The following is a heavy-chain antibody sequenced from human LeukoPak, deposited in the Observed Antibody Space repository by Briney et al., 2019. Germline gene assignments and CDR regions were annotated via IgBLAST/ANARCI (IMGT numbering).Heavy chain of an antibody. V-gene: IGHV3-23*01. CDR3: AREESDFWSGYYTHNWFDT. Sequence: GGTLRLSCAASGFTFSSYGMNWVRQAPGKGLEWVSAISGSGGSTYYADSVKGRFTISRDNSKNTLYLQMNSLRAEDTAVYYCAREESDFWSGYYTHNWFDTWGQGTLVTVSS. J-gene: IGHJ5*02. CDR2: ISGSGGST. CDR1: GFTFSSYG. D-gene: IGHD3-3*01.